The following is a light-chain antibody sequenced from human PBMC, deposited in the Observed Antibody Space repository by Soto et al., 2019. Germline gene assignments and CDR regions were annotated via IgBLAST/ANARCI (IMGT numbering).Light chain of an antibody. J-gene: IGLJ1*01. V-gene: IGLV1-44*01. CDR2: GNN. CDR1: RSRIGSNT. Sequence: QSVLTQPPSASGTPGQGVPIFGFGRRSRIGSNTVNWYQHLPGSAPKLLIYGNNHRPSGVPDRFSASKAGASASLAISGLQSEDEGDYYCAAWDASLGGFYVFGSGTKLTVL. CDR3: AAWDASLGGFYV.